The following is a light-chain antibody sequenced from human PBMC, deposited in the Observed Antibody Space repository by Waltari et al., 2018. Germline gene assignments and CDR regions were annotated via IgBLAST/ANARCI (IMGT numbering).Light chain of an antibody. CDR2: GGS. CDR1: QSLLHTDRYTY. CDR3: MQHKALPWT. J-gene: IGKJ1*01. V-gene: IGKV2-40*01. Sequence: DIVMTQTPLSLPVTPGEPASISCRSSQSLLHTDRYTYLDWFLQKPGQSPQFLIYGGSNRASGVPDRFSGSGSATCFTLKISKVEAEDVGVYYCMQHKALPWTFGQGNKVEIK.